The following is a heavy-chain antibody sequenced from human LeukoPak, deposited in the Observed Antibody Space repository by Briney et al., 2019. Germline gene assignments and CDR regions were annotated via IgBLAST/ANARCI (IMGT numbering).Heavy chain of an antibody. CDR2: YTGDT. Sequence: SETLSLTCSVSGDSISRFYWSWVRQPPGKGLEWIGYTGDTNYNPSLKSRVTISLDASKSQFSLKLSSVTAADTAVYYCARDQGVQGGAFDIWGQGTMVTVSS. J-gene: IGHJ3*02. CDR3: ARDQGVQGGAFDI. V-gene: IGHV4-59*01. D-gene: IGHD2-8*01. CDR1: GDSISRFY.